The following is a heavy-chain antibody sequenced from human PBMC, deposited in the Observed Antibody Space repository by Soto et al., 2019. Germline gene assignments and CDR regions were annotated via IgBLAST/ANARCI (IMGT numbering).Heavy chain of an antibody. V-gene: IGHV3-74*01. J-gene: IGHJ4*02. CDR2: ISTDGSST. D-gene: IGHD2-2*01. Sequence: GGSLRLSCAATGFTFCTYWMHWVRQGPGKGLVWVSRISTDGSSTTYADSVKGRFTISRDNAKNTLYLQMNSLSAEDTAVYYCARATGSNHPFDYWGQGTLVTVSS. CDR1: GFTFCTYW. CDR3: ARATGSNHPFDY.